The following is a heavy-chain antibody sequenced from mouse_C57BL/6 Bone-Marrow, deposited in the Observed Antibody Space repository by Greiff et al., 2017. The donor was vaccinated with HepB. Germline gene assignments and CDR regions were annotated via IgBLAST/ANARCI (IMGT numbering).Heavy chain of an antibody. CDR1: GFTFSDYG. D-gene: IGHD1-1*01. CDR3: ATGGNYYGSNYYAMDY. J-gene: IGHJ4*01. Sequence: EVQRVESGGGLVKPGGSLKLSCAASGFTFSDYGMHWVRQAPEKGLEWVAYISSGSSTIYYAETVKGRFTISRDNAKNTLFLQMTSLRSEDTAMYYCATGGNYYGSNYYAMDYWGQGTSVTVSS. V-gene: IGHV5-17*01. CDR2: ISSGSSTI.